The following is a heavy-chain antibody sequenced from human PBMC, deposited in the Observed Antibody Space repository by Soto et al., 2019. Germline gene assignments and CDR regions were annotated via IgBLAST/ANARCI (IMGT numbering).Heavy chain of an antibody. CDR1: AGSISTYS. CDR3: ASGGQGFWGGPFDY. Sequence: SETLPLTCTVSAGSISTYSCNWIRQPAGKGLEWIGRIDNSRYTNYNPSLKSRATMSADTSRNQFSLKSNCVTAADTAVYYCASGGQGFWGGPFDYWGQGALVTVSS. CDR2: IDNSRYT. J-gene: IGHJ4*02. D-gene: IGHD3-3*01. V-gene: IGHV4-4*07.